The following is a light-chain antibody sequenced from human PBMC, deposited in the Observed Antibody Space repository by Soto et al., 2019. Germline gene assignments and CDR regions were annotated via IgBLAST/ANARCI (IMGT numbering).Light chain of an antibody. V-gene: IGLV2-11*01. Sequence: QSVLTQPRSVSGSPGQSVTTSCTGTSSDVGGYNYVSWYKQHPGKAPKLMIYDVSKRPSGISSRFSGSKSGNTDSLTISGLQAEDEADYQCCSFAGTNNPYVFGTGTKVTVL. CDR2: DVS. CDR3: CSFAGTNNPYV. CDR1: SSDVGGYNY. J-gene: IGLJ1*01.